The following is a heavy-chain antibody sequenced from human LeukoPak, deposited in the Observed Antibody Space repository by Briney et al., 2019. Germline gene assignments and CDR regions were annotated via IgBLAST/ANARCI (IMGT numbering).Heavy chain of an antibody. D-gene: IGHD6-13*01. CDR1: GFTFSSYS. Sequence: GGSLRLSCAASGFTFSSYSMNWVRQAPGKGLEWVSYISSSSSTIYYADSVKGRFTISRDNAKNSLYLQMNSLRAEDTAVYYCAKFPIAAAGPDAFDIWGQGTMVTVSS. J-gene: IGHJ3*02. CDR2: ISSSSSTI. CDR3: AKFPIAAAGPDAFDI. V-gene: IGHV3-48*04.